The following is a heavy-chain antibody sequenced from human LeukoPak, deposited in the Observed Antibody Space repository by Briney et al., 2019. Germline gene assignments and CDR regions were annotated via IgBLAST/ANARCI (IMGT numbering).Heavy chain of an antibody. CDR2: IYSSGST. D-gene: IGHD6-13*01. CDR3: ARRSWYVDY. J-gene: IGHJ4*02. CDR1: GGSLSSYY. V-gene: IGHV4-59*08. Sequence: SETLSLTCTVSGGSLSSYYWSWIRQPPGKGLEWIGYIYSSGSTNYNPSLESRVTISEDTSKNQFALKLRSVTAADTAIYYCARRSWYVDYWGQGTLVTVSS.